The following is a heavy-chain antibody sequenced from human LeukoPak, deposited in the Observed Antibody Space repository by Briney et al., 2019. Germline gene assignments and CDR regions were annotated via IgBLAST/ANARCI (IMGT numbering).Heavy chain of an antibody. CDR1: AFTFDDYA. V-gene: IGHV3-9*01. Sequence: PGRSLRLSCVASAFTFDDYAMHWVRQAPGKGLEWVSSITWNSRVLDYADSVKGRFTISRDNAKNSLYLQMNSLRAEDTAVYYCARVAPLASGDRYHWGQGTLVTVSS. D-gene: IGHD7-27*01. J-gene: IGHJ5*02. CDR3: ARVAPLASGDRYH. CDR2: ITWNSRVL.